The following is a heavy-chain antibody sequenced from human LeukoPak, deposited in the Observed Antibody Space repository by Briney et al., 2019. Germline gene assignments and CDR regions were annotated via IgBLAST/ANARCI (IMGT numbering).Heavy chain of an antibody. J-gene: IGHJ4*02. V-gene: IGHV3-9*01. D-gene: IGHD6-13*01. CDR3: AKDAVEYSSSCDY. CDR1: GFTLDDYA. Sequence: PGGSLRLSRAASGFTLDDYAMHRVRPAPGKGPEWVSGISWNSGSIVYADSVKGRFTISRDNAKNSLYLQMNSLRAEDTALYYCAKDAVEYSSSCDYWGQGTLVTVSS. CDR2: ISWNSGSI.